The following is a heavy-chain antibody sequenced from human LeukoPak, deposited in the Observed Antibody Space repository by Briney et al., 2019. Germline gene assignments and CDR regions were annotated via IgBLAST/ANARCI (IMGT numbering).Heavy chain of an antibody. Sequence: PGRSLRLSCAASGFTLSSYGMHWVRQAPGKGLEWVAVIWYDGSNKYYADSVKGRFTISRDNSKNTLYLQMNSLRAEDTAVYYCARQLAPVYYFDYWGQGTLVTVSS. CDR1: GFTLSSYG. CDR2: IWYDGSNK. V-gene: IGHV3-33*01. CDR3: ARQLAPVYYFDY. J-gene: IGHJ4*02. D-gene: IGHD6-6*01.